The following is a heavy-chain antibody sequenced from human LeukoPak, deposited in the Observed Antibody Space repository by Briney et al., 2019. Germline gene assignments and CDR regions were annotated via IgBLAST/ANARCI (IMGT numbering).Heavy chain of an antibody. Sequence: SETLSLTCAVYGGSFSGYYWSWIRQPPGKGLKWIGEINHSGSTNYNPSLKSRVTISVDTSKNQFSLKLSSVTAADTAVYYCASRRSGAYYYGSGSFRTKYYFDYWGQGTLVTVSS. V-gene: IGHV4-34*01. D-gene: IGHD3-10*01. CDR2: INHSGST. CDR1: GGSFSGYY. CDR3: ASRRSGAYYYGSGSFRTKYYFDY. J-gene: IGHJ4*02.